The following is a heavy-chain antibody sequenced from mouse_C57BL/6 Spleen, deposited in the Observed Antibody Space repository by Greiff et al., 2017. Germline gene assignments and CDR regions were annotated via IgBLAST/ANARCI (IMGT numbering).Heavy chain of an antibody. CDR2: IRNKANGYTT. D-gene: IGHD1-1*01. CDR3: ARYNYGSSLFAY. CDR1: GFTFTDYY. V-gene: IGHV7-3*01. Sequence: EVQLQQSGGGLVQPGGSLSLSCAASGFTFTDYYMSWVRQPPGKALEWLGFIRNKANGYTTEYSATVKGRFTISRDNSQSILYLQMNALRAEDSATYYCARYNYGSSLFAYWGQGTLVTVSA. J-gene: IGHJ3*01.